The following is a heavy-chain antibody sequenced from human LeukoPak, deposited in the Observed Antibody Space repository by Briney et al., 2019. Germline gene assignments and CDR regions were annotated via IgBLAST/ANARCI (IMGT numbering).Heavy chain of an antibody. CDR2: INHSGST. D-gene: IGHD3-3*01. Sequence: PSETLSLTCAVYGGSFSGYYWSWIRQPPGKGLEWIGEINHSGSTNYNPSLKSRVTISVDTSKNQFSLKLSSVTAADTAVYYCARGRITIFGVVTPYYYGMDVWGQGTTVTVSS. V-gene: IGHV4-34*01. J-gene: IGHJ6*02. CDR1: GGSFSGYY. CDR3: ARGRITIFGVVTPYYYGMDV.